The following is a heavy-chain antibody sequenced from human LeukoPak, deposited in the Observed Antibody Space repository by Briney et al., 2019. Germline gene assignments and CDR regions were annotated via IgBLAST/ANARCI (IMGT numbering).Heavy chain of an antibody. CDR3: ARDLAVTTQLDY. V-gene: IGHV4-38-2*02. CDR2: IYHSGST. CDR1: GYSISRGYY. J-gene: IGHJ4*02. D-gene: IGHD4-17*01. Sequence: SETLSLTCTVSGYSISRGYYWGWTRQPPGKGLEWIGSIYHSGSTYYNPPLKSRVTISVDTSKNQFSLKLSSVTAEDTAVYYCARDLAVTTQLDYWGQGTLVTVSS.